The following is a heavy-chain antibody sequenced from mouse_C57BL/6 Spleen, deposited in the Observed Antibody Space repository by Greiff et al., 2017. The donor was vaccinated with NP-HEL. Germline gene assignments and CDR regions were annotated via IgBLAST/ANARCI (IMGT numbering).Heavy chain of an antibody. Sequence: VKLQESDAELVKPGASVKISCKVSGYTFTDHTIHWMKQRPEQGLEWIGYIYPRDGSTKYNEKFKGKATLTADKSSSTAYMQLNSLTSEDSAVYFCARSRAYDSNYFAYWGQGTLVTVSA. CDR3: ARSRAYDSNYFAY. CDR1: GYTFTDHT. D-gene: IGHD2-5*01. CDR2: IYPRDGST. J-gene: IGHJ3*01. V-gene: IGHV1-78*01.